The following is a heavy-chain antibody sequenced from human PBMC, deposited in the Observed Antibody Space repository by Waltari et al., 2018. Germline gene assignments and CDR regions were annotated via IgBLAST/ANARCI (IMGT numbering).Heavy chain of an antibody. CDR1: GGSISSSNYY. CDR3: ARSGYYDSSGYYWWFDP. D-gene: IGHD3-22*01. CDR2: IYYSGST. J-gene: IGHJ5*02. V-gene: IGHV4-39*01. Sequence: QLQLQESGPGLVKPSETLSLTCTVSGGSISSSNYYWGWIRQPPGKGLEWIGSIYYSGSTYSNPSFKSRVTISVDTSKNQFYLKLNSVTAADTAVHYCARSGYYDSSGYYWWFDPWGQGTLVTVSS.